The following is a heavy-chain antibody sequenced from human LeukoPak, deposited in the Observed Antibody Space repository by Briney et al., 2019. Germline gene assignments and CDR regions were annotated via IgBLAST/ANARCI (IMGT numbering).Heavy chain of an antibody. J-gene: IGHJ3*02. V-gene: IGHV1-69*05. Sequence: SVKVSCKASGGTFSSYAISWVRQAPGQGLGWMGRIIPLFGTANYAQKFQGRVTITTDESTSTAYMELSSLRSEDTAVYYCARALAAAGARNDAFDIWGQGTMVTVSS. CDR3: ARALAAAGARNDAFDI. CDR2: IIPLFGTA. D-gene: IGHD6-13*01. CDR1: GGTFSSYA.